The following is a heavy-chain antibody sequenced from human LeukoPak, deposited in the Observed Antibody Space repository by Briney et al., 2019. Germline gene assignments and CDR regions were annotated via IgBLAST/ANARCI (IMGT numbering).Heavy chain of an antibody. V-gene: IGHV1-58*02. Sequence: ASVKVSCKASGFTFTSSAMQWVRQARGQRLEWIGWIVVGSGNTNYAQKFQERVTITRDMSTSTAYMELSSLRSEDTAVYYCAAVRLYDSSTRRYFDYWGQGTLVTVSS. D-gene: IGHD3-22*01. J-gene: IGHJ4*02. CDR1: GFTFTSSA. CDR2: IVVGSGNT. CDR3: AAVRLYDSSTRRYFDY.